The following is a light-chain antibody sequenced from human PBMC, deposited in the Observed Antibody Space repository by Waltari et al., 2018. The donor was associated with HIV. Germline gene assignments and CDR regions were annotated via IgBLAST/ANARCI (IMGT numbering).Light chain of an antibody. CDR3: QQYNNWPLT. Sequence: EIVMAQSPVTLSVSPGERATLSCRASQSIRSNLAWYQQKPGQAPRLLIYGASTRATGIPARFIGSGSGTEFTLTISSLQSEDFAVYYCQQYNNWPLTFGGGTKVEIK. CDR2: GAS. CDR1: QSIRSN. V-gene: IGKV3-15*01. J-gene: IGKJ4*01.